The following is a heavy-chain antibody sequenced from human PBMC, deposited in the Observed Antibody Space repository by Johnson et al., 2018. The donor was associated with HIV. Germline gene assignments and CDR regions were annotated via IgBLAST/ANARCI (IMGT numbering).Heavy chain of an antibody. Sequence: VLLVESGVGVVQPGRSLRLSCAASGFTFSSYGMHWVRQAPGKGLEWVSGINSNGGSTVYADSVKGRFTISRDNAKNSLYLQMNSLRAEDTAVYYCAKGRSLDYGGNSRGLDGAFDIWGQGTMVTVSS. CDR1: GFTFSSYG. D-gene: IGHD4-23*01. V-gene: IGHV3-20*04. CDR2: INSNGGST. CDR3: AKGRSLDYGGNSRGLDGAFDI. J-gene: IGHJ3*02.